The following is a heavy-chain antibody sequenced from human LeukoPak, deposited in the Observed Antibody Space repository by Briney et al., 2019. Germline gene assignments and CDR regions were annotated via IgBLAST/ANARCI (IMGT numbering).Heavy chain of an antibody. CDR1: GGSFSGYY. D-gene: IGHD1-1*01. J-gene: IGHJ4*02. Sequence: PSETLSLTCAVYGGSFSGYYWSWIRQPPGEGLEWIGEINHSGSTNYNPSLKSRVTISVDTSKNQFSLKLSSVTAADTAVYYCARGLEGVMVWGQGTLVTVSS. CDR2: INHSGST. V-gene: IGHV4-34*01. CDR3: ARGLEGVMV.